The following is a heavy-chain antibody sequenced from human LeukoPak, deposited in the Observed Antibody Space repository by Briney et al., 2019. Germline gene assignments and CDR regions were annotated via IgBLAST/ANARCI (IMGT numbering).Heavy chain of an antibody. CDR3: ARDRRTGATGSFSI. J-gene: IGHJ3*02. V-gene: IGHV1-18*01. CDR1: GYTFTSYG. Sequence: ASVKVSCKASGYTFTSYGISWVRQAPGQGLEWMGWISAYNGNTNYAQKLQGRVTMTTDTSTSTAYMELRSLRSDDTAVYYCARDRRTGATGSFSIWGQGTMVTVSS. CDR2: ISAYNGNT. D-gene: IGHD4/OR15-4a*01.